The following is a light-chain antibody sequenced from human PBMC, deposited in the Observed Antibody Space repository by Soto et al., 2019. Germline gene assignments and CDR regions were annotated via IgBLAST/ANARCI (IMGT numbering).Light chain of an antibody. CDR1: QGISSY. J-gene: IGKJ1*01. Sequence: AIRMTQSPSSFSASTGDRVTITCRASQGISSYLAWYQQKPGKAPKLLIYAASTLQSGVPSRFSGSGSGKDFTLTISCLQSEDFATYYCQQSYSYPWTFGQGTKVEIK. V-gene: IGKV1-8*01. CDR2: AAS. CDR3: QQSYSYPWT.